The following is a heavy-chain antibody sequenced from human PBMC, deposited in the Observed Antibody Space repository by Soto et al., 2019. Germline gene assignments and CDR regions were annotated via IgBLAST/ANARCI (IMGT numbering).Heavy chain of an antibody. V-gene: IGHV3-30*18. J-gene: IGHJ5*02. CDR1: RFTLSNCG. CDR3: AKDLYTSGWYNYFDL. Sequence: QVQLVESGGGVVQPGGSLILSCAASRFTLSNCGMHWVRQAPGRGLEWVAMISYDGNEKHYIDSVKGRFTISRDDSKNTLYLQMNSLRPEDTAVYYCAKDLYTSGWYNYFDLWGQGTLVTVSS. D-gene: IGHD6-19*01. CDR2: ISYDGNEK.